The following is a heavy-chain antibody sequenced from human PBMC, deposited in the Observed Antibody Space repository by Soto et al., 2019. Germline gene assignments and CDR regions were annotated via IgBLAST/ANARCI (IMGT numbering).Heavy chain of an antibody. D-gene: IGHD2-8*01. CDR3: ATGMGRYLDL. CDR1: GESISNVY. CDR2: ISASART. V-gene: IGHV4-4*07. Sequence: QVQLQESGPGLLKPSETLSLTCTVSGESISNVYWSWIRQPPGKGLESMGRISASARTNYNPSLQSRVTLSLDTSKSQVALRMTSVSAAGTPVYLCATGMGRYLDLWGHGTLVIVSS. J-gene: IGHJ2*01.